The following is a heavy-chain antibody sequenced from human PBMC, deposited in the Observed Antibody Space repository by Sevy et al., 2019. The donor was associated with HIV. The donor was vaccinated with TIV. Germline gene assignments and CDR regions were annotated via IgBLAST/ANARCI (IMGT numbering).Heavy chain of an antibody. D-gene: IGHD4-4*01. Sequence: SGPTLVNPAQTLTLTCSFSGFSLNTSGVGVGWIRLPPGKALEWLALIFWDDEKRYSPPLKNRLTITKDTFKNQVVLTKTNMDPVDTATYYCARFLKGDYTNYFDSWDQGSLVTVSS. CDR2: IFWDDEK. V-gene: IGHV2-5*02. CDR3: ARFLKGDYTNYFDS. J-gene: IGHJ4*02. CDR1: GFSLNTSGVG.